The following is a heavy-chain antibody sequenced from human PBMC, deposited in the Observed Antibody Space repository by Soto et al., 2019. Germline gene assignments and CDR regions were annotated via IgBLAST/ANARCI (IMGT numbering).Heavy chain of an antibody. Sequence: QVQLVESGGGLVKPGGSLRLSCAASGFTFSDYYMSWIRQAPGRGLEWVSYISGGRTSTYYADSVKGRFIISRDNAKKSLYLQMNSLRAEDTGVYYCARDIVPAAGYYGMDVWGRGTTVTVSS. CDR3: ARDIVPAAGYYGMDV. CDR1: GFTFSDYY. V-gene: IGHV3-11*06. CDR2: ISGGRTST. J-gene: IGHJ6*02. D-gene: IGHD2-2*01.